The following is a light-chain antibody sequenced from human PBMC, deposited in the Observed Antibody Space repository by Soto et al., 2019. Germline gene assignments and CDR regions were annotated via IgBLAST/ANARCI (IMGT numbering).Light chain of an antibody. J-gene: IGKJ5*01. Sequence: EIVLTQSPATLSLSPGERATLSCRASQSVSYYLAWYQQKPAQAPRLLIYDASNRATGIPARFSGSGSGTDFTLTISSLEPEDFAVYYCQQRSNWPITFGQGTRLDIK. CDR2: DAS. V-gene: IGKV3-11*01. CDR1: QSVSYY. CDR3: QQRSNWPIT.